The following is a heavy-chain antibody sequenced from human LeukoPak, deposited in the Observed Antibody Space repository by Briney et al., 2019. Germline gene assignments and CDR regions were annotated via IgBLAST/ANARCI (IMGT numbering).Heavy chain of an antibody. Sequence: PSQTLSLTCTVSGGSISSGGYYWSWIRQPPGKGLEWIGYIYHSGSTYYNPSLKSRVTISVDRSKNQFSLKLSSVTAADTAVYYCASGAYVVLMGPTAYCGQGSLATV. J-gene: IGHJ4*02. CDR2: IYHSGST. D-gene: IGHD3-9*01. CDR1: GGSISSGGYY. V-gene: IGHV4-30-2*01. CDR3: ASGAYVVLMGPTAY.